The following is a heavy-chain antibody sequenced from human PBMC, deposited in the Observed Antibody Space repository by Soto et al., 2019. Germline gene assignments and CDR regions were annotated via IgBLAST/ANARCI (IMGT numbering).Heavy chain of an antibody. D-gene: IGHD1-7*01. CDR1: GFTVSSNY. CDR2: IYSGGST. V-gene: IGHV3-53*01. CDR3: ARPYNWNYGSMDV. Sequence: GGSLRLSCAASGFTVSSNYMSWVRQAPGKGLEWVSVIYSGGSTYYADSVKGRFTISRDNSKNTLYLQMNSLRAEDTAVYYCARPYNWNYGSMDVWGQGTTVTVS. J-gene: IGHJ6*02.